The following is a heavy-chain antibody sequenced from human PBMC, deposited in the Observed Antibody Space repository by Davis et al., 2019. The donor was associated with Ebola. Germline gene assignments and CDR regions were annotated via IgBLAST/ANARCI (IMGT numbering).Heavy chain of an antibody. Sequence: MPSETLSLTCAVSGGSISSSNWWRWVRQPPGKGLEWIGEIYHSGSTNYNPSLKSRVTISVDKSKNQFSLKLSSVTAADTAVYYCARGFGSYGDFDYWGQGTLVTVSS. CDR2: IYHSGST. V-gene: IGHV4-4*02. D-gene: IGHD4-17*01. CDR3: ARGFGSYGDFDY. J-gene: IGHJ4*02. CDR1: GGSISSSNW.